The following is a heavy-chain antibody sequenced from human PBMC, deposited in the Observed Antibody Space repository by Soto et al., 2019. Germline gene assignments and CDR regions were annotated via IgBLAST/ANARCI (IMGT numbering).Heavy chain of an antibody. J-gene: IGHJ5*02. CDR1: GYTFTSYY. CDR3: ARDQRSTIATRYWFDP. V-gene: IGHV1-46*01. Sequence: ASVKVSCKASGYTFTSYYIHWVRQAPGQGLEWMGIINPSGGSTSYAQKFQGRVTMTRDTSTSTVYMELSRLRSEDTAVYYCARDQRSTIATRYWFDPWGQGTLGTVSS. CDR2: INPSGGST. D-gene: IGHD6-6*01.